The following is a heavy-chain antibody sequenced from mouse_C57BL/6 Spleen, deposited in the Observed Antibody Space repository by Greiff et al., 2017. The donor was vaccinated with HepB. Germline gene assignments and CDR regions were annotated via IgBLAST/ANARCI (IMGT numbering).Heavy chain of an antibody. V-gene: IGHV1-22*01. Sequence: VQLKESGPELVKPGASVKMSCKASGYTFTDYNMHWVKQSHGKSLEWIGYINPNNGGTSYNQKFKGKATLTVNKSSSTAYMELRSLTSEDSAVYYCARCWDYGSSVCFDVWGTGTTVTVSS. J-gene: IGHJ1*03. CDR3: ARCWDYGSSVCFDV. D-gene: IGHD1-1*01. CDR2: INPNNGGT. CDR1: GYTFTDYN.